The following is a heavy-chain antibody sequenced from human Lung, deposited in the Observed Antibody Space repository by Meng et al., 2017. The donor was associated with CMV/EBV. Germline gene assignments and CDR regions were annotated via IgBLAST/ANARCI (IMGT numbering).Heavy chain of an antibody. CDR2: INYSGTT. CDR3: ARAYCLSTSCPEGY. CDR1: GGSLNGYY. Sequence: SXTXXLTXXVYGGSLNGYYWSWIRQPPGKGLEWIAEINYSGTTNYSPSLKSRVTISLHSSKNQFSLNLNSVTAADTAVYYCARAYCLSTSCPEGYWGQGSLVXVSS. J-gene: IGHJ4*02. D-gene: IGHD2-2*01. V-gene: IGHV4-34*01.